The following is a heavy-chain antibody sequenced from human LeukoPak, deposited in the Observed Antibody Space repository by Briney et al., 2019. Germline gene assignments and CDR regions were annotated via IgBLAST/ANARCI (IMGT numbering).Heavy chain of an antibody. CDR1: GFTFSSYW. J-gene: IGHJ4*02. CDR2: INSDGSST. CDR3: ARDRGQLWPVHFDH. V-gene: IGHV3-74*01. D-gene: IGHD5-18*01. Sequence: PGGSLRLSCAASGFTFSSYWMHWVRQAPGEGLVWVSRINSDGSSTSYADSVKGRFTISRDNAKNTLYLQMNSLRAEDTAVYYCARDRGQLWPVHFDHWGQGTLVTVSS.